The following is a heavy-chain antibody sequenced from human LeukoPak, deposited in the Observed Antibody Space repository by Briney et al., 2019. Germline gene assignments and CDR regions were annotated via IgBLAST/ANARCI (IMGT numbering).Heavy chain of an antibody. CDR1: GGSISSSSYY. CDR2: IYYSGST. J-gene: IGHJ5*02. V-gene: IGHV4-39*01. CDR3: ARGKDDYVWGSYRPSWFDP. D-gene: IGHD3-16*02. Sequence: PSETLSLTCTVSGGSISSSSYYWGWIRQPPGKGLERIGSIYYSGSTYYNPSLKSRVTISVDTSKNQFSLKLSSVTAADTAVYYCARGKDDYVWGSYRPSWFDPWGQGTLVTVSS.